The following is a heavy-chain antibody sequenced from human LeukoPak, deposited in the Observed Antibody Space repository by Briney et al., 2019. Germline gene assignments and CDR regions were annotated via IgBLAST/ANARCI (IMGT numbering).Heavy chain of an antibody. CDR2: IFYAGST. J-gene: IGHJ4*02. CDR3: ARIGPILGAAWVDY. Sequence: SDTLSLTCAVSGYSISSNHWWGWIRPPPGKGLEWIGYIFYAGSTYYNPSLKSRVTLSVDTSKNQFSLRLSSVTAVDTAVYYCARIGPILGAAWVDYWGQGTLVSVSS. D-gene: IGHD3-3*02. CDR1: GYSISSNHW. V-gene: IGHV4-28*01.